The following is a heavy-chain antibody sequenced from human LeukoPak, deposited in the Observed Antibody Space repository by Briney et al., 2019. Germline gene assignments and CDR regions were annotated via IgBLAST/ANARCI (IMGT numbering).Heavy chain of an antibody. Sequence: GASVKVSCKASGGTFSSYAISWVRQAPGQGLEWMGGIIPIFGTANYAQKFQGRVTITADESTSTAYMELSSLRSEDTAVYYCAREGAYYYDSSGYYRVWHWFDPWGQGTLVTVSS. V-gene: IGHV1-69*13. D-gene: IGHD3-22*01. CDR3: AREGAYYYDSSGYYRVWHWFDP. CDR1: GGTFSSYA. CDR2: IIPIFGTA. J-gene: IGHJ5*02.